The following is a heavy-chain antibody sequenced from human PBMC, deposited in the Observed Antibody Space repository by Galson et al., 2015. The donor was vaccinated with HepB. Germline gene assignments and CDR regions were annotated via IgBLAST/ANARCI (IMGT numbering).Heavy chain of an antibody. D-gene: IGHD3-22*01. CDR3: ARDTRYYYDSSGYPSYYFDY. CDR2: IIPILGIA. J-gene: IGHJ4*02. CDR1: GGTFSSYT. Sequence: SVKVSCKASGGTFSSYTISWVRQAPGQGLEWMGRIIPILGIANYAQKFQGRVTITADKSTSTAYMELSSLRSEDTAVYYCARDTRYYYDSSGYPSYYFDYWGQGTLVTVSS. V-gene: IGHV1-69*04.